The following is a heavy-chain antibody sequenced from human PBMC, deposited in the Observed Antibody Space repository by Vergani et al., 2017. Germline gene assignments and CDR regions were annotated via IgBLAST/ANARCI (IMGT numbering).Heavy chain of an antibody. V-gene: IGHV3-33*06. D-gene: IGHD1-26*01. CDR1: GFTFSSYS. CDR3: AKQGRSGSYYSSDY. J-gene: IGHJ4*02. Sequence: VQLVESGGGLVKPGGSLRLSCAASGFTFSSYSMNWVRQAPGKGLEWVAVIWYDGSNKYYADSVKGRFTISRDNSKNTLYLQMNSLRAEDTAVYYCAKQGRSGSYYSSDYWGQGTLVTVSS. CDR2: IWYDGSNK.